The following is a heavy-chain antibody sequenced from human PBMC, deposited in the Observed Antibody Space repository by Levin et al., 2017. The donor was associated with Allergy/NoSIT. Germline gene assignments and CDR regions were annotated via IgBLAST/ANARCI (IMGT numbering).Heavy chain of an antibody. Sequence: PGESLKISCKGSGYSFTSYWISWVRQMPGKGLEWMGRIDPSDSYTNYSPSFQGHVTISADKSISTAYLQWSSLKASDTAMYYCARHEGGIIVVVPGFGPWGQGTLVTVSS. CDR1: GYSFTSYW. D-gene: IGHD2-2*01. CDR3: ARHEGGIIVVVPGFGP. CDR2: IDPSDSYT. V-gene: IGHV5-10-1*01. J-gene: IGHJ5*02.